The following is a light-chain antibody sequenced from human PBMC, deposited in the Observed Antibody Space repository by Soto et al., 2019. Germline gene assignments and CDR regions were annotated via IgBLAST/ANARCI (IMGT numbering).Light chain of an antibody. CDR1: RSNIGSNS. V-gene: IGLV1-47*02. CDR3: ASWDDSLNGVV. J-gene: IGLJ2*01. Sequence: QAVVTQPPSASETPGQRITISCSGSRSNIGSNSVYWYQQLSGTAPKLLIYTNSQRPSGVPERFSGAKSGTSASLAISGLRSEDEADYYCASWDDSLNGVVFGGGTKLTVL. CDR2: TNS.